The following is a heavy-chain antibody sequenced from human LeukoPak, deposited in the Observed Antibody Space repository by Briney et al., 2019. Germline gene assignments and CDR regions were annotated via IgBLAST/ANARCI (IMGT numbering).Heavy chain of an antibody. D-gene: IGHD3-9*01. CDR2: ISGGGGST. J-gene: IGHJ4*02. Sequence: GGSLGISCAAPGFTLCSYALSWGRPAPGEGVEWVSGISGGGGSTYYADSVKGRFTISRDNSKNTLYLQMNSLRAEDTAVYYCAKADYDILTGFDYWGQGTLVTVSS. V-gene: IGHV3-23*01. CDR3: AKADYDILTGFDY. CDR1: GFTLCSYA.